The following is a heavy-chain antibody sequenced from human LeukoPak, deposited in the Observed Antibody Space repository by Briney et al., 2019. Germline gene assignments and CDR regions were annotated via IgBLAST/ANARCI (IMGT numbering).Heavy chain of an antibody. V-gene: IGHV4-34*01. J-gene: IGHJ4*02. Sequence: SETLSLTCAVYGGSFSGYYWSWIRQPPGKGLGWIGEINHSGSTNYNPSLKSRVTISVDTSKNQFSLKLSSVTAADTAVYYCARALIVVVVFDYWGQGTLVTVSS. CDR2: INHSGST. D-gene: IGHD2-15*01. CDR3: ARALIVVVVFDY. CDR1: GGSFSGYY.